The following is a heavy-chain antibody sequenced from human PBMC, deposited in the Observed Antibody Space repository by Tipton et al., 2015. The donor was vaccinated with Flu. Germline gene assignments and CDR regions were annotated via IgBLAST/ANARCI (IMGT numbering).Heavy chain of an antibody. CDR3: ARRAILGYCSSTSCYGAVDY. CDR1: GGSISSSSYY. D-gene: IGHD2-2*01. J-gene: IGHJ4*02. V-gene: IGHV4-39*01. CDR2: IYYSGST. Sequence: TLSLTCTVSGGSISSSSYYWGWIRQPPGKGLEWIGSIYYSGSTYYNPSLKSRVTISVDTSKNQFSLKLSSVTAADTAVYYCARRAILGYCSSTSCYGAVDYWGQGTLVTVSS.